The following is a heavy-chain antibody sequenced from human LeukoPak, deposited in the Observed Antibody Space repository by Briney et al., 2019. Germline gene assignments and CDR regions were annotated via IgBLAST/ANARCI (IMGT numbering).Heavy chain of an antibody. CDR2: ISAYNGNT. CDR3: ARYLEGYCSSTSCYGNWFDP. V-gene: IGHV1-18*01. D-gene: IGHD2-2*01. Sequence: ASVKVSCKASGYTFTSYGISWVRQAPGQGLEWMGWISAYNGNTNYAQKLQGRVTMTTDTSTRTAYMELRSLRSDDTAVYYCARYLEGYCSSTSCYGNWFDPWGQGTLVTVSS. CDR1: GYTFTSYG. J-gene: IGHJ5*02.